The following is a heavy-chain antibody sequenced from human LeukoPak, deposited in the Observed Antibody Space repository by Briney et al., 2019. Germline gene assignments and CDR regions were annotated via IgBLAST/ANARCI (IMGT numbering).Heavy chain of an antibody. CDR3: ARVVTQDIVVVPATIWGFDY. V-gene: IGHV1-2*02. D-gene: IGHD2-2*01. CDR1: GYTFTGYY. CDR2: INPNSGGT. Sequence: ASVKVSCKASGYTFTGYYMHWVRQAPGQGLEWMGWINPNSGGTNYAQKFQGRVTMTRDTSISTAHMELSRLRSDDTAVYYCARVVTQDIVVVPATIWGFDYWGQGTLVTVSS. J-gene: IGHJ4*02.